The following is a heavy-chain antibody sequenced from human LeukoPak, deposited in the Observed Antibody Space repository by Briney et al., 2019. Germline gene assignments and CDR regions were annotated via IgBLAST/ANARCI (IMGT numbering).Heavy chain of an antibody. D-gene: IGHD2-2*02. V-gene: IGHV3-23*01. CDR1: GFTFSSYA. CDR2: ISGSGGST. J-gene: IGHJ4*02. CDR3: AKGRGIYCSSTSCYSDIDY. Sequence: PGGSLRLSCAASGFTFSSYAMSWVRQAPGKGLEWVSAISGSGGSTYYAGSVEGRFTISRDNSKNTLSLQMNSLRAEDTAVYYCAKGRGIYCSSTSCYSDIDYWGQGTLVTVSS.